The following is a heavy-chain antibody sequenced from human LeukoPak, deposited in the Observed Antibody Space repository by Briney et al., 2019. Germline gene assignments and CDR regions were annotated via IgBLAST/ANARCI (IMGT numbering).Heavy chain of an antibody. V-gene: IGHV4-30-4*01. Sequence: PSETLSLTCTVSGGSISSGDYYRSWIRQPPGKGLEWIGYIYYSGSTYYNPSLKSRVTISVDTSKNQFSLKLSSVTAADTAVYYCARDLYYYGSGSYYNPSTDYYYGMDVWGQGTTVTVSS. CDR2: IYYSGST. CDR3: ARDLYYYGSGSYYNPSTDYYYGMDV. J-gene: IGHJ6*02. D-gene: IGHD3-10*01. CDR1: GGSISSGDYY.